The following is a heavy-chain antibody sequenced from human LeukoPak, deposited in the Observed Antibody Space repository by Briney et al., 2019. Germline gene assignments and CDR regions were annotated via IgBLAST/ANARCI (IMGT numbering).Heavy chain of an antibody. D-gene: IGHD3-3*01. V-gene: IGHV4-39*01. CDR3: ARGGHYDFWSGYFGPIDY. CDR1: GGSISSSSSF. CDR2: IYYSGST. J-gene: IGHJ4*02. Sequence: SETLSLTCTVSGGSISSSSSFWGWIRQPPGKGLEWIGSIYYSGSTYYNPSLKSRVTISVDTSKNQFSLKLSSVTAADTAVYYCARGGHYDFWSGYFGPIDYWGQGTLVTVSS.